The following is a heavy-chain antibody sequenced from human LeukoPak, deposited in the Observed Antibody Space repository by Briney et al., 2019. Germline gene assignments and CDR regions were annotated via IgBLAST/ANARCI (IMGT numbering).Heavy chain of an antibody. J-gene: IGHJ4*02. V-gene: IGHV3-15*01. CDR2: IKSKTDGGTT. CDR1: GFTFSDYY. Sequence: GGSLRLSCVASGFTFSDYYMSWIRQAPGKGLEWVGRIKSKTDGGTTDYAAPVKGRFTISRDDSKNTLYLQMNSLKTEDTAVYYCTTEDTVAGTGFDYWGQGTLVTVSS. D-gene: IGHD6-19*01. CDR3: TTEDTVAGTGFDY.